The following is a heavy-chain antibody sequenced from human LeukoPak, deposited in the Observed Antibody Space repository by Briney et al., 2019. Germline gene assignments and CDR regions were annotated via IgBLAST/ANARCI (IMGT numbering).Heavy chain of an antibody. V-gene: IGHV5-51*01. D-gene: IGHD3-10*01. CDR3: ASAYGSGSYYFDY. J-gene: IGHJ4*02. CDR2: INPGDSDT. Sequence: GESLKISCQGSGYIFSTYWFGWVRQMPGKGLEWMGIINPGDSDTRYSPSFQGQVSISADKSISTAYLQWSSLKASDTAMYYCASAYGSGSYYFDYWGQGTLVTVSS. CDR1: GYIFSTYW.